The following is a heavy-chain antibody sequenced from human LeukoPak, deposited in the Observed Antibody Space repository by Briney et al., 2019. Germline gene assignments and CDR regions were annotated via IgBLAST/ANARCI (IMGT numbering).Heavy chain of an antibody. J-gene: IGHJ3*02. CDR1: GFTFSSYA. D-gene: IGHD2-21*02. CDR3: AKRFPAYCGGDCLDAFDI. CDR2: ISYDGSNK. V-gene: IGHV3-30*04. Sequence: PGGSLRLSCAASGFTFSSYAMHWVRQAPGKGLEWVAVISYDGSNKYYADSVKGRFTISRDNSKNTLYLQMNSLRAEDTAVYYCAKRFPAYCGGDCLDAFDIWGQGTMVTVSS.